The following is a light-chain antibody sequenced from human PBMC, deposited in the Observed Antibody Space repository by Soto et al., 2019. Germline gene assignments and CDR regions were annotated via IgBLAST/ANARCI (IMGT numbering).Light chain of an antibody. Sequence: DIVLTQSPGTLSLSPGERATLSCRASQSVSSNYLAWYQQKPGQAPRLLIYGASNRATGIPDRFSGSGSGTDFTLTISRLEPEDSAVYYCQQYGSSGTFGQGTKVDIK. J-gene: IGKJ1*01. CDR3: QQYGSSGT. CDR1: QSVSSNY. CDR2: GAS. V-gene: IGKV3-20*01.